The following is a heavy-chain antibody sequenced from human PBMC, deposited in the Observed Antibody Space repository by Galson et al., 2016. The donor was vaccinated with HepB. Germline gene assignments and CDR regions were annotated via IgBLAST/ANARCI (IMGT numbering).Heavy chain of an antibody. J-gene: IGHJ4*02. D-gene: IGHD3-3*01. V-gene: IGHV4-59*01. CDR2: IYYSGST. Sequence: ETLSLTCTVSGGSISSYYWSWIRQPPGKGLEWIGYIYYSGSTNYNHSLKSRVTISVDTSKNQFSLKLSSVTAADTAMYYCAGITTIFGVLPDWGQGTLVTVSS. CDR3: AGITTIFGVLPD. CDR1: GGSISSYY.